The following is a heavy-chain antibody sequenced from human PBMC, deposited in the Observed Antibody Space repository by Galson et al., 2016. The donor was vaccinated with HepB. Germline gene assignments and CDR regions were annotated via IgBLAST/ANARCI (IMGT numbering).Heavy chain of an antibody. CDR3: VRDHSVVPTTAYNWFDP. CDR2: INSDGTIS. CDR1: GFAFSSHW. D-gene: IGHD4-23*01. J-gene: IGHJ5*02. V-gene: IGHV3-74*01. Sequence: SLRLSCAASGFAFSSHWMHWVRQDLGKGLVWVSRINSDGTISNYAGSVKGRFTISRDNAKNTLYLQMNSLRAEDTAVYFCVRDHSVVPTTAYNWFDPWGRGTLVIVSS.